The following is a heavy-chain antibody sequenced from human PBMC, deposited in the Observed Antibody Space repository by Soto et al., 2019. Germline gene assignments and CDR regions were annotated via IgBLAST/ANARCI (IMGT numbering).Heavy chain of an antibody. J-gene: IGHJ4*02. D-gene: IGHD2-15*01. Sequence: GGSLRLSCAASGFTFSSYAMSWVRQAPGKGLEWVSAISGSGGSTYYADSVKGRFTISRDNSKNTLYLQMSSLRSEDTAVYYCASTVLVAAKGLRERPDQFDSWGQGTLVTVSS. CDR2: ISGSGGST. CDR3: ASTVLVAAKGLRERPDQFDS. V-gene: IGHV3-23*01. CDR1: GFTFSSYA.